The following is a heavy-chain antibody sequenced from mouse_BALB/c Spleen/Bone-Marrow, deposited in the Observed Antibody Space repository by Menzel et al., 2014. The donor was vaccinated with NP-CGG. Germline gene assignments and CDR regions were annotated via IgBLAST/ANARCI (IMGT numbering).Heavy chain of an antibody. CDR2: FYPGNGDT. CDR3: ARGWLITY. CDR1: GYTFTSYS. V-gene: IGHV1-12*01. D-gene: IGHD1-1*02. J-gene: IGHJ3*01. Sequence: QVQLKQSGAELVKPGASVKMSCKASGYTFTSYSMHWVKQTPGQGLEWIGTFYPGNGDTSYNQKFKGKATLTADTFSSTAYTQLSSLTSEDSAVYYCARGWLITYWGQGTLVTVSA.